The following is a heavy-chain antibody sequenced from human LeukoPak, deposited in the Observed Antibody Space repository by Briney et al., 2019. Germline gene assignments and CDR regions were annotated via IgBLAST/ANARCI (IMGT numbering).Heavy chain of an antibody. CDR3: ARTSELAAAAYYFDY. CDR2: ISAYNGNT. D-gene: IGHD6-13*01. V-gene: IGHV1-18*01. CDR1: GYTFTSYG. J-gene: IGHJ4*02. Sequence: GASVKVSCKASGYTFTSYGISWVRQAPGQGLEWMGWISAYNGNTNYAQKLQGRVTMTTDTSTSTGYMELRSLRSDDTAVYYCARTSELAAAAYYFDYWGQGTLVTVSS.